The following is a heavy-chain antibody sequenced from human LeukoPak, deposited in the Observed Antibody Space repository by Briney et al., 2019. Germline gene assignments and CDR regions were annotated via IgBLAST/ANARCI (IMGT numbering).Heavy chain of an antibody. D-gene: IGHD3-9*01. J-gene: IGHJ4*02. CDR1: GGSISSGSYY. V-gene: IGHV4-61*02. CDR2: IYTSGST. CDR3: ARERFHDILTGYYKAPSAIDY. Sequence: PSETLSLTCTVSGGSISSGSYYWSWIRQPAGKGLEWIGRIYTSGSTNYNPSLKSRVTISADTSKNQFSLKLSSVTAADTAVYYCARERFHDILTGYYKAPSAIDYWGQGTLVTVSS.